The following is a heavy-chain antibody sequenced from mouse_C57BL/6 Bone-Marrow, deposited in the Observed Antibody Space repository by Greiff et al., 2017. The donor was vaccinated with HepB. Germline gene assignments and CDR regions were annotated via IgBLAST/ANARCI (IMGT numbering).Heavy chain of an antibody. V-gene: IGHV1-5*01. CDR1: GYTFTSYW. CDR3: TGHYGSSYWYVDV. CDR2: IYPGNSDT. J-gene: IGHJ1*03. Sequence: EVQLQQSGTVLARPGASVKMSCKTSGYTFTSYWMHWVKQRPGQGLEWIGAIYPGNSDTSYNQKFKGKAKLTAVTSASTAYMELSSLTNEDSAVYYCTGHYGSSYWYVDVWGTGTTVTVSS. D-gene: IGHD1-1*01.